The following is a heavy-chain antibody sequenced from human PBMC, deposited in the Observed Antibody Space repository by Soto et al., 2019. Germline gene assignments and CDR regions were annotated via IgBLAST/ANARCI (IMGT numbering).Heavy chain of an antibody. Sequence: QVQLVESGGGVVQPGRSLRLSCAASGFTFSSYGMHWVRQAPGKGLEWVAVIWYDGSNKYYADSVKGRFTISRDHSKNTLYRQLNSLRAEDTAVYYCARVSTGRCSSWFDPWGQGTLVTVSS. V-gene: IGHV3-33*01. CDR3: ARVSTGRCSSWFDP. CDR2: IWYDGSNK. D-gene: IGHD3-10*01. J-gene: IGHJ5*02. CDR1: GFTFSSYG.